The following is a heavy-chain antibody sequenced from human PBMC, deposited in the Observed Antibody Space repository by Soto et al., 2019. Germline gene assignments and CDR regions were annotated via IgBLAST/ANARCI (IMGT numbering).Heavy chain of an antibody. Sequence: PSETLSLTCTVSGDSISSGNKYWSWIRQAPGKGLEWIGYIFSSGTTYYNPSLKSRLTMSLDTSQNQFSLRLASVTDADSAVYYCARVPSPFDYYYAMDVWVQGTTATVPS. CDR2: IFSSGTT. CDR3: ARVPSPFDYYYAMDV. J-gene: IGHJ6*02. D-gene: IGHD3-16*01. V-gene: IGHV4-30-4*01. CDR1: GDSISSGNKY.